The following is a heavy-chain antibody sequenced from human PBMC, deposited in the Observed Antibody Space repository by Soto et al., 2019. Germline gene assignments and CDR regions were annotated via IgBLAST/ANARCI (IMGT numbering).Heavy chain of an antibody. D-gene: IGHD6-13*01. J-gene: IGHJ5*01. Sequence: SETLSLACTVSGGSIINYYWTWIRQPAGKGLEWVGRIYSSGSTSYNPSLKSRLTMSVDTSKNQFSLKLTSVTAADTALYYCARQTTYSSSWFDYWGHGTLVTVSS. CDR2: IYSSGST. CDR1: GGSIINYY. CDR3: ARQTTYSSSWFDY. V-gene: IGHV4-4*07.